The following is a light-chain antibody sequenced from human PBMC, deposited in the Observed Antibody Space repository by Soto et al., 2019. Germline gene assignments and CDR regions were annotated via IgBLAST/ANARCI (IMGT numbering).Light chain of an antibody. CDR1: QSISNH. CDR2: AAS. J-gene: IGKJ1*01. CDR3: QQSYGVPWT. V-gene: IGKV1-39*01. Sequence: DTQMTQSPSSLSASVGDRVTITCRASQSISNHLNWYQQKPGIAPKLLIYAASSLRSGVPSRFSGSASGTDFTLTISSLQPEDFATYYCQQSYGVPWTFGRGTKVEI.